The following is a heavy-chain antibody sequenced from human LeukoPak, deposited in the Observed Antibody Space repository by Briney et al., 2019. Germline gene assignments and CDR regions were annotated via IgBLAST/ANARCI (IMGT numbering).Heavy chain of an antibody. V-gene: IGHV4-59*01. J-gene: IGHJ4*02. Sequence: KPSETLSLTCTVSGGSITSYYWSWIRQPPGKGLEWIGYIYYSGRTNYNPSLKSRVTISVDTSKNQFSLKLSSVTAADTAVYYCATNIPGDSGSGATPFYFDYWGQGTLVTVSS. CDR3: ATNIPGDSGSGATPFYFDY. D-gene: IGHD1-26*01. CDR2: IYYSGRT. CDR1: GGSITSYY.